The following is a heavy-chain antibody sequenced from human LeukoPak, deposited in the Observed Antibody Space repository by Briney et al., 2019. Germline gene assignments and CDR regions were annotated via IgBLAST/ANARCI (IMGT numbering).Heavy chain of an antibody. J-gene: IGHJ4*02. CDR3: ANPGYSGYD. CDR2: ISYDGSNK. Sequence: GGSLRLSCAASGFTFSSYGMHWVRQAPGKGLEWVAVISYDGSNKYYADSVKGRFTISRDNSKNTLYLQMNSLRAEDTAVYYCANPGYSGYDWGQGTLVTVSS. V-gene: IGHV3-30*18. D-gene: IGHD5-12*01. CDR1: GFTFSSYG.